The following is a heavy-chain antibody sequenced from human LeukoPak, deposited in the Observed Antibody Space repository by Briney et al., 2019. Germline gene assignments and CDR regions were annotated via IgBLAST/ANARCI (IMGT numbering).Heavy chain of an antibody. CDR1: GYTFTSYD. CDR3: ARGTLSGAQVPYKYGMDV. Sequence: GASVKVSCKASGYTFTSYDINWVRQAPGQGLEWMGRIIPILGIANYAQKFQGRVTITADKSTSTAYMELSSLRSEDTAVYYCARGTLSGAQVPYKYGMDVWGQGTTVTVSS. J-gene: IGHJ6*02. V-gene: IGHV1-69*04. D-gene: IGHD1-26*01. CDR2: IIPILGIA.